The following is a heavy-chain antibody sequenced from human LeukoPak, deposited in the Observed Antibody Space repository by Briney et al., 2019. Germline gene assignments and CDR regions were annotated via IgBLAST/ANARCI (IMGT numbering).Heavy chain of an antibody. CDR1: RFTFSSYG. CDR2: IWYDGTTK. J-gene: IGHJ4*02. D-gene: IGHD3-10*01. CDR3: STEDVSGSFDY. Sequence: GWSLRLSCAASRFTFSSYGMHWVRQAPGQGLEWVAVIWYDGTTKYYADSVKGRFTISRDNSKNTLYLQMNSLSVEDPSVYFCSTEDVSGSFDYWGQGTPVTVSS. V-gene: IGHV3-33*01.